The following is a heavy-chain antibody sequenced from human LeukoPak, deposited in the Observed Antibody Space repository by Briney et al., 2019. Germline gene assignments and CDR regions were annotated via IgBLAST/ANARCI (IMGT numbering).Heavy chain of an antibody. CDR2: ISYDGSNK. J-gene: IGHJ4*02. V-gene: IGHV3-30*03. CDR1: GITFSSYS. CDR3: ARWGMIVYFDY. Sequence: PGGSLRLSCVASGITFSSYSMNWVRQAPGKGLEWVAVISYDGSNKYYADSVKGRFTISRDNSKNTLYLQMNSLRAEDTAVYYCARWGMIVYFDYWGQGTLVTVSS. D-gene: IGHD3-22*01.